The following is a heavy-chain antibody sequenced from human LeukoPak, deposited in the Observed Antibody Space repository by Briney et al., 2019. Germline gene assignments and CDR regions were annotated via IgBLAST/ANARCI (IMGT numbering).Heavy chain of an antibody. CDR3: ARSVSVVPAASLPYQIKVYYYGMDV. CDR1: GGSISSYY. Sequence: SETLSLTCTVSGGSISSYYWSWLRQHPGKGLEWIGYIYYSGSTYYNPSLKSRVTISVDTSKNQFSLKLSSVTAADTAVYYCARSVSVVPAASLPYQIKVYYYGMDVWGQGTTVTVSS. D-gene: IGHD2-2*01. V-gene: IGHV4-59*06. CDR2: IYYSGST. J-gene: IGHJ6*02.